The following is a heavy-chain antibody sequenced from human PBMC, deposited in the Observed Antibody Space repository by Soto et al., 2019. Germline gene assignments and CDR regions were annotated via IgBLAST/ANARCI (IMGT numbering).Heavy chain of an antibody. Sequence: RRLSCSASGFAFSSCAMHWVRQAPGKRLEYVSGITSDGDTTYHADSVKGRFTISRDNSKNTLYLQMSSLRVEDTAVYYCVKGNQLLRYYFEWWGQGTVVTV. J-gene: IGHJ4*02. D-gene: IGHD1-26*01. V-gene: IGHV3-64D*06. CDR1: GFAFSSCA. CDR3: VKGNQLLRYYFEW. CDR2: ITSDGDTT.